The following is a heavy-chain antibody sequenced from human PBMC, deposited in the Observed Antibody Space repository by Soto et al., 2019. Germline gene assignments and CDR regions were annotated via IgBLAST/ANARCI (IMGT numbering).Heavy chain of an antibody. CDR3: ARLEGYMVRGVIIVDWLDS. V-gene: IGHV4-59*08. CDR2: MYNTGST. D-gene: IGHD3-10*01. CDR1: GGSISGYY. Sequence: PSETLSLTCTVSGGSISGYYWSWIRQPPGKGLEWIGYMYNTGSTVYNPSFKSRVTISVDTSKNQFSLKLSSVTAADTAVYYCARLEGYMVRGVIIVDWLDSWGQGTLVTVSS. J-gene: IGHJ5*01.